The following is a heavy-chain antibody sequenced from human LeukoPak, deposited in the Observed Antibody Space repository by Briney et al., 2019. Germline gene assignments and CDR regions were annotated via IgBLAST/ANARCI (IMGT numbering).Heavy chain of an antibody. CDR1: GGSISSYY. CDR2: IYYSGST. Sequence: KSSETLSLTCTVSGGSISSYYWGWIRQPPGKGLEWIGSIYYSGSTYYNPSLKSRVTISVDTSKNQFSLKLSSVTAADTAVYYCARNREYSSSHPYYYYYMDVWGKGTTVTVSS. V-gene: IGHV4-39*07. D-gene: IGHD6-13*01. J-gene: IGHJ6*03. CDR3: ARNREYSSSHPYYYYYMDV.